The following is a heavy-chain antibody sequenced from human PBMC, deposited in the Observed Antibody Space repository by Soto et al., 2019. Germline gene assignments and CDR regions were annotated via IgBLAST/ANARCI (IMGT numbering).Heavy chain of an antibody. CDR2: IRGNGDPP. J-gene: IGHJ4*02. V-gene: IGHV3-64D*06. D-gene: IGHD5-12*01. Sequence: GGSLRLSCSASGFTFSSYAIHWFRQAPGKGLEYVSGIRGNGDPPFYADSVKGRFTISRDNSKNTLYLQMSSLSADDTAVYYCVKSRGGNNFDFFDWGQGALVTVSS. CDR3: VKSRGGNNFDFFD. CDR1: GFTFSSYA.